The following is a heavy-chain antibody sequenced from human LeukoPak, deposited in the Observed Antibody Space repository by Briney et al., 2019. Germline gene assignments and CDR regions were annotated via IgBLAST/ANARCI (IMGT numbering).Heavy chain of an antibody. Sequence: PGGSLRLSCAASGFTVSSNYMSWVRRAPGKGLEWVSVIYTVGTTYYADSVKGRFSISRDSSKNTVYLQMNSLRAEDTAVYYCARIGIAANGGGNFQDWGQGTLLTVSS. D-gene: IGHD6-13*01. V-gene: IGHV3-66*01. CDR2: IYTVGTT. J-gene: IGHJ1*01. CDR3: ARIGIAANGGGNFQD. CDR1: GFTVSSNY.